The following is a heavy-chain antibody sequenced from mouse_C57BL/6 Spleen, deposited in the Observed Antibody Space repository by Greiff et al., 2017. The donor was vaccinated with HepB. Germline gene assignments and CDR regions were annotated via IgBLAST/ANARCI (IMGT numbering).Heavy chain of an antibody. Sequence: QVQLQQSGPELVKPGASVKISCKASGYAFSSSWMNWVKQRPGKGLEWIGRIYPGDGDTNYNGKFKGKATLTADKSSSTAYMQLSSLTSEDSAVYFCARSRVDDYDEVDYWGQGTTLTVSS. D-gene: IGHD2-4*01. V-gene: IGHV1-82*01. J-gene: IGHJ2*01. CDR2: IYPGDGDT. CDR3: ARSRVDDYDEVDY. CDR1: GYAFSSSW.